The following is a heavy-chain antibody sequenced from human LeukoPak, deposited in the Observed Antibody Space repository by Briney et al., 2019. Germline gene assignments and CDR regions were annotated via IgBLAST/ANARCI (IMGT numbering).Heavy chain of an antibody. V-gene: IGHV3-11*01. Sequence: PGGSLRLSCAASGFSFSDYYMSWIRQAPGKGLEWVSYISSSGSTIYYADSVKGRFTISRDNAKNSLYLQMNILRAEDTAVYYCARVGGQQWLPQSIDYWGQGTLVTVSS. J-gene: IGHJ4*02. CDR3: ARVGGQQWLPQSIDY. CDR1: GFSFSDYY. D-gene: IGHD6-19*01. CDR2: ISSSGSTI.